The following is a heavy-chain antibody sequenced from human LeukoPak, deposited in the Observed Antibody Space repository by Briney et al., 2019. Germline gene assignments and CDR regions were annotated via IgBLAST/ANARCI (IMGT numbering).Heavy chain of an antibody. CDR1: GSSISDSSYY. Sequence: SETLSLTCTVSGSSISDSSYYWGWVRQPPGKGLEWIGSIFYGGSTYYNPSLKSRVTISVDTSKNQFSLKLGSVTAADTAVYYCARATYCSGGNCYKLRYFDLWGRGTLVTVSS. V-gene: IGHV4-39*01. D-gene: IGHD2-15*01. CDR2: IFYGGST. CDR3: ARATYCSGGNCYKLRYFDL. J-gene: IGHJ2*01.